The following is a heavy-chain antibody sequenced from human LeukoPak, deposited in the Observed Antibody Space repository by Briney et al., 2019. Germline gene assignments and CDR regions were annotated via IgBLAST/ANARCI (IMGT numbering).Heavy chain of an antibody. Sequence: SETLSLTCTVSGGSISSSSYYWGWIRQPPGKGLEWIGSIYYSGSTYYNPSLKSRVTISVDTSKNQFSLKLSSVTAADTAVYYCAFLAAADPRGSGMDVWGQGTTVTVSS. V-gene: IGHV4-39*01. D-gene: IGHD6-13*01. J-gene: IGHJ6*02. CDR2: IYYSGST. CDR3: AFLAAADPRGSGMDV. CDR1: GGSISSSSYY.